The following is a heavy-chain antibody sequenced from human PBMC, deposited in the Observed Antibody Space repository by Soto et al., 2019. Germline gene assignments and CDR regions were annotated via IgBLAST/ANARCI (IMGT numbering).Heavy chain of an antibody. V-gene: IGHV4-59*12. D-gene: IGHD4-17*01. Sequence: QVQLQESGPGLVKPSETLSLTCTVSGGSISSNYWSWIRQPPGKGLEWIGYIYYSGTTNYNPSLKSRVTRSLDTPKNQFSLKLSSVTAADTAVYYCAGSSDYGDYAFDFWGQGTRVTVSS. CDR1: GGSISSNY. J-gene: IGHJ4*02. CDR2: IYYSGTT. CDR3: AGSSDYGDYAFDF.